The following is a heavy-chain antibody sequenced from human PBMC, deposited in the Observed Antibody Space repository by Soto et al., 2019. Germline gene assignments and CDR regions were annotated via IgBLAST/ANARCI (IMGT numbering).Heavy chain of an antibody. D-gene: IGHD2-2*01. CDR1: GFTFSSYW. CDR3: ARARIVVVPAAMYPYFDY. Sequence: GGSLRLSCAASGFTFSSYWMSWVRQAPGKGLEWVANIKQDGSEKYYVDSVKGRFTISRDNAKNSLYLQMNSLRAEDTAVYYCARARIVVVPAAMYPYFDYWGQGTLVTVSS. J-gene: IGHJ4*02. V-gene: IGHV3-7*01. CDR2: IKQDGSEK.